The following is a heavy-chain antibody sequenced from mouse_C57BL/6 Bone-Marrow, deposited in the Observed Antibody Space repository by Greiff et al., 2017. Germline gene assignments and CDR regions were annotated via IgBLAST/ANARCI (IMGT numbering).Heavy chain of an antibody. CDR1: GYTFTSYG. V-gene: IGHV1-81*01. J-gene: IGHJ4*01. CDR2: IYPRSGNT. D-gene: IGHD1-1*01. Sequence: VQLQQSGAELARPGASVKLSCKASGYTFTSYGISWVKQRTGQGLEWIGEIYPRSGNTYYNEKFKGQATLTADKSSSTAYMELRSLTSEDSAVYFCARRRYYGSSYAMDYWGQGTSVTVSS. CDR3: ARRRYYGSSYAMDY.